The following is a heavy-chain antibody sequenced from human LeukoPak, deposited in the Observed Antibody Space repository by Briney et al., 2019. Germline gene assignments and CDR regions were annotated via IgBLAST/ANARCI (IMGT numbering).Heavy chain of an antibody. Sequence: GGSLRLSCAASGFTFSSYWMSWVRQAPGKGLEWVANIKQDGSEKYYVDSVKGRFTISRDNAKNSLYLQMNSLRAEDTAVYYCAKDSSVGYSDWLAPGGDPYYMDVWGKGTTVTSSS. CDR2: IKQDGSEK. V-gene: IGHV3-7*01. J-gene: IGHJ6*03. CDR3: AKDSSVGYSDWLAPGGDPYYMDV. D-gene: IGHD3-9*01. CDR1: GFTFSSYW.